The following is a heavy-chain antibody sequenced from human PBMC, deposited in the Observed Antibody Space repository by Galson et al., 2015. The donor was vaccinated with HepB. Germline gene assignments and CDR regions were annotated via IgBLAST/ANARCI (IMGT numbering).Heavy chain of an antibody. CDR1: GGSFSGYY. D-gene: IGHD3-3*01. Sequence: ETLSLTCAVYGGSFSGYYWTWIRQPPGAGLEWIGQINYSGTTHYNPSLKSRVTISVDTSKNPFSLRMSSVTAADTALYYCARVSVGATIFGVVINRWFDPWGQGTLVTVSS. CDR2: INYSGTT. J-gene: IGHJ5*02. V-gene: IGHV4-34*01. CDR3: ARVSVGATIFGVVINRWFDP.